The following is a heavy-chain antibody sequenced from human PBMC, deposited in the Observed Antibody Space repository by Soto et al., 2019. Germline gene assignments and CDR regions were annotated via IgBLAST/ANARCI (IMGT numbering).Heavy chain of an antibody. J-gene: IGHJ3*02. CDR3: ARELTGPYYYDSSGYPTYHDAFDI. V-gene: IGHV3-30-3*01. Sequence: GGSLRLSCAASGFTFSSYAMHWVRQAPGKGLEWVAVISYDGSNKYYADYVKGRFTISRDNSKNTLYLQMNSLRAEDTALYYCARELTGPYYYDSSGYPTYHDAFDIWGQGTMVTVSS. CDR1: GFTFSSYA. CDR2: ISYDGSNK. D-gene: IGHD3-22*01.